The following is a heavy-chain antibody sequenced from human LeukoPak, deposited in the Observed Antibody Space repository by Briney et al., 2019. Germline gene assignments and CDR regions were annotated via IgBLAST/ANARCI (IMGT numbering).Heavy chain of an antibody. CDR2: MNPNSGNT. CDR1: GGTFSSSV. CDR3: ARGGHDFWSGYPFDY. J-gene: IGHJ4*02. V-gene: IGHV1-8*03. Sequence: ASVKVSCKASGGTFSSSVISWVRQAPGQGLEWMGWMNPNSGNTGYAQKFQGRVTITRNTSISTAYMELSSLRSEDTAVYYCARGGHDFWSGYPFDYWGQGTLVTVSS. D-gene: IGHD3-3*01.